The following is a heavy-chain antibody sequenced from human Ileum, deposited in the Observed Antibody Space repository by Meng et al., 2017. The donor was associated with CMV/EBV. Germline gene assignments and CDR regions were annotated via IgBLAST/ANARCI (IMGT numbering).Heavy chain of an antibody. CDR1: GFTFSGSW. V-gene: IGHV3-74*01. J-gene: IGHJ4*02. Sequence: SCAASGFTFSGSWMHWVRQVPGKGRVWVSRINGDGSSISYADSVKGRFTISRDNAKNTLYLQMNSLRAEDTAVYYCARLKSGYGNFDYWGQGTLVTVSS. CDR3: ARLKSGYGNFDY. D-gene: IGHD5-12*01. CDR2: INGDGSSI.